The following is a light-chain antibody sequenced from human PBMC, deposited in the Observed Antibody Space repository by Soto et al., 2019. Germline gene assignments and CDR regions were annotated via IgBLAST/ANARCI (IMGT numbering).Light chain of an antibody. Sequence: DIQMTQSPSTLSASVGDRVTITCRASQSISSWLAWYQQKPGKAPTLLIYKASFLQSGVPSRFSGSGSGTVFTLTISSLQPDDFATYYCQQYNSYSKFGQGTKVDIK. J-gene: IGKJ1*01. CDR2: KAS. CDR3: QQYNSYSK. V-gene: IGKV1-5*03. CDR1: QSISSW.